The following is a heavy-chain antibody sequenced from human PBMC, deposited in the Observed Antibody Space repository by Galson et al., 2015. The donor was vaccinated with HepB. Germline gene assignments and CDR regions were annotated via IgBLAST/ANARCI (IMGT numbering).Heavy chain of an antibody. D-gene: IGHD1-14*01. CDR1: GFTFSRYA. Sequence: SLRLSCAGSGFTFSRYAMHWVRQAPGKGLECVAIRDSVKGRFTISRDNSKNTLYPQMKGLRDEDTAIYYCARPPAGAAYFDFWGQGTLVTVST. CDR3: ARPPAGAAYFDF. V-gene: IGHV3-33*01. J-gene: IGHJ4*02. CDR2: R.